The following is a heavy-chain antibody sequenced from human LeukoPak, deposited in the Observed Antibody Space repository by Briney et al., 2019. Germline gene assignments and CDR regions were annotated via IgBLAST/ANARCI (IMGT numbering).Heavy chain of an antibody. D-gene: IGHD1-26*01. J-gene: IGHJ4*02. CDR2: ISAYNGNT. Sequence: ASVKVSCKASGYTFTSYGISWVRQAPGQGLEWMGWISAYNGNTNYAQKLQGRVTMTTDTSTSTAYMELRSLRSDDTAVYYCARDGEHSGSYESEKPRPDHWGQGTLVTVSS. CDR1: GYTFTSYG. CDR3: ARDGEHSGSYESEKPRPDH. V-gene: IGHV1-18*01.